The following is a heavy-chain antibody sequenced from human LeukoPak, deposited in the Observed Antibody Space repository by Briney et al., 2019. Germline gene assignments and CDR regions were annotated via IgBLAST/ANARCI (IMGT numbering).Heavy chain of an antibody. J-gene: IGHJ5*02. CDR1: GGSISSYY. Sequence: PSETLSLTCTVSGGSISSYYWSWIRQPPGKGLEWIGYISHRGSTNYNPSLNSRVTISVDTSKNQFSLKLSSVTAADTAVYYCARGSIAAAEGSHWFDPWGQGTLVTVSS. CDR2: ISHRGST. D-gene: IGHD6-13*01. V-gene: IGHV4-59*01. CDR3: ARGSIAAAEGSHWFDP.